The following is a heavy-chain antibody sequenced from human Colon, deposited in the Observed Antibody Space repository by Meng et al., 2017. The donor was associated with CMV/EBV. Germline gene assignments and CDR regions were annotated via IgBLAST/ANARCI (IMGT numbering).Heavy chain of an antibody. D-gene: IGHD6-13*01. Sequence: SETLSLTCTVSGGSIRSGDFYWSWIRQAPGRGREWLGYIYNSDNTYYNPTLKSRLIISADTSKNQFSLKLGSVTAADTAVYYCARETMAAVGLTVDPWGQGTLVTVSS. CDR2: IYNSDNT. CDR3: ARETMAAVGLTVDP. V-gene: IGHV4-30-4*01. J-gene: IGHJ5*02. CDR1: GGSIRSGDFY.